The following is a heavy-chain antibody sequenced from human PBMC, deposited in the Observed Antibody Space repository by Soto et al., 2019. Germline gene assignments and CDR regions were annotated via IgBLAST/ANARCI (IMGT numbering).Heavy chain of an antibody. J-gene: IGHJ4*02. Sequence: EVQVVESGGGLIQPGGSLRLSCEVSGFSVTANYMSWVRQAPGKGLEWVSVIYSGGSTYYIDSVKGRFSISRDISKNTLYPQMNSLRAADTAVYYCHGYGYWGQGTLVTVSS. V-gene: IGHV3-53*01. D-gene: IGHD5-12*01. CDR3: HGYGY. CDR2: IYSGGST. CDR1: GFSVTANY.